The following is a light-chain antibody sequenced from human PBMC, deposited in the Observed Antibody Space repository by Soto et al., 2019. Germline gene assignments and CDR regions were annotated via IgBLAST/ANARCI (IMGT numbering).Light chain of an antibody. CDR2: NVS. CDR3: MQATYWPWT. J-gene: IGKJ1*01. V-gene: IGKV2-30*02. CDR1: QSIVHIDGKTY. Sequence: DVLLTQSPLSLPVTLGQPASISCRSSQSIVHIDGKTYLSWVQQRPGLSPRRLIYNVSNWDAGVPDRFSGSGSGPDFTLTISSVQAEDVGFYYCMQATYWPWTFGQGTKVEIK.